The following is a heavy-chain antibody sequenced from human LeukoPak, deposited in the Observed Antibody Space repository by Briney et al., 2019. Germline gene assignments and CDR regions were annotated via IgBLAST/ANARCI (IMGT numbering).Heavy chain of an antibody. CDR3: AVAIMAPYYYGMDV. CDR1: GYTFTSYD. V-gene: IGHV1-8*01. CDR2: MNPNSGNT. D-gene: IGHD3-16*01. J-gene: IGHJ6*02. Sequence: ASVKVSCKASGYTFTSYDINWVRQATGQGLEWMGWMNPNSGNTGYAQKLQGRVTMTTDTSTSTAYMELRSLRSDDTAVYYCAVAIMAPYYYGMDVWGQGTTVTVSS.